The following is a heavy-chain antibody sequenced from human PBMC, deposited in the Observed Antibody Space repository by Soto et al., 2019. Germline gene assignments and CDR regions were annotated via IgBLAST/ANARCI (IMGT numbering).Heavy chain of an antibody. Sequence: QLQLQESGPGLVKPSETLSLTCTVSGGSISSSSFHWGWIRQPPGKGLEWIGSIYYSGSTYYSPSPKSRVTISVDTSKGQFSLKLSPVTAAGTAVYYCARRERAAGTHWWFDPWGQGTLVTVSS. V-gene: IGHV4-39*01. J-gene: IGHJ5*02. D-gene: IGHD6-13*01. CDR2: IYYSGST. CDR1: GGSISSSSFH. CDR3: ARRERAAGTHWWFDP.